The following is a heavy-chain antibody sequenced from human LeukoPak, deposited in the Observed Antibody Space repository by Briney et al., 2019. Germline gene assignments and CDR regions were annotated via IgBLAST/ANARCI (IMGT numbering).Heavy chain of an antibody. CDR2: ISGSGGST. V-gene: IGHV3-23*01. CDR1: GFTFSSYA. J-gene: IGHJ4*02. CDR3: AKAYYDILTGLFPSDY. Sequence: GGSLRLSCAASGFTFSSYAMSWVRQAPGKGLEWVSAISGSGGSTYYADSVKGRFTISRDNSKNTLYLQMNSLRAEDTAVYYCAKAYYDILTGLFPSDYWGQGTLVTVSS. D-gene: IGHD3-9*01.